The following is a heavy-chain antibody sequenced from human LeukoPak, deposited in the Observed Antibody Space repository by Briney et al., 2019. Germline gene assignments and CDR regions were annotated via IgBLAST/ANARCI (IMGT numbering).Heavy chain of an antibody. V-gene: IGHV3-20*04. D-gene: IGHD5-18*01. Sequence: PGGSLRLSCAASGFTFDDYGMGWVRQAPGRGLEWASGIIWIGGSTGYAGSVKGRLSMCRDHAKNSLYLQMNSLRAEDTALYYRARDWPQPNEYWGQGTLVTVSS. CDR1: GFTFDDYG. CDR2: IIWIGGST. J-gene: IGHJ4*02. CDR3: ARDWPQPNEY.